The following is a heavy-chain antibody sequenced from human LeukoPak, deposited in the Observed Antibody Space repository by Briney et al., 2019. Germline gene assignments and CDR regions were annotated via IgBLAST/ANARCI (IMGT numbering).Heavy chain of an antibody. J-gene: IGHJ1*01. CDR1: GGSISSGGYY. CDR2: INHSGST. D-gene: IGHD2-2*01. CDR3: ARPNRRWIPGCSSTSCLEGYFQH. V-gene: IGHV4-30-2*01. Sequence: SETLSLTCTVSGGSISSGGYYWSWIRQPPGKGPEWIGYINHSGSTNYNPSLKSRVTISVDTSKNQFSLKLSSVTAADTAVYYCARPNRRWIPGCSSTSCLEGYFQHWGQGTLVTVSS.